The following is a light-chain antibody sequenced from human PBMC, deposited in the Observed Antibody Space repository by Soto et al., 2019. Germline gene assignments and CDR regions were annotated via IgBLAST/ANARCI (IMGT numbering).Light chain of an antibody. CDR3: GTWDSSLSARDWV. V-gene: IGLV1-51*02. CDR1: SSNIGNNY. J-gene: IGLJ3*02. CDR2: ENN. Sequence: QSVLTQPPSVSAAPGQKVTISCSGSSSNIGNNYVSWYQQLPGTAPKLLIYENNKRPSGIPDRFSGSKSGTSATLGITGLQTGDEADYYCGTWDSSLSARDWVFGRGTKLTVL.